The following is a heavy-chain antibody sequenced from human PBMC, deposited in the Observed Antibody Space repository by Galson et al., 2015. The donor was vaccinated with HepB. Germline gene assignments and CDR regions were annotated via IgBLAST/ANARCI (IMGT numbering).Heavy chain of an antibody. Sequence: SVKVSCKASGGTFSSYAISWVRQAPGQGLEWMGGIIPIFGTANYAQKFQGRVTITADESTSTAYMELSSLRSEDTAVYYCARSDSGSYFAYYYYYGMDVWGQGTTVTVSS. CDR2: IIPIFGTA. J-gene: IGHJ6*02. CDR1: GGTFSSYA. D-gene: IGHD1-26*01. CDR3: ARSDSGSYFAYYYYYGMDV. V-gene: IGHV1-69*13.